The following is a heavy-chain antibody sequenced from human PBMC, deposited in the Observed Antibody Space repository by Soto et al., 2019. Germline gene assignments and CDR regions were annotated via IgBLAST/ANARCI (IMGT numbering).Heavy chain of an antibody. CDR2: ISGSGSSP. CDR3: ARDLQWLHYYYMDV. D-gene: IGHD6-19*01. Sequence: GGSLRLSCAASGSTFNSYTMAWVRQAPGKGLEWVSSISGSGSSPSYADSVQGRFTISRDNARNTMYLQMNSLRAEDTAVYYCARDLQWLHYYYMDVWGKGTTVTVSS. CDR1: GSTFNSYT. V-gene: IGHV3-23*01. J-gene: IGHJ6*03.